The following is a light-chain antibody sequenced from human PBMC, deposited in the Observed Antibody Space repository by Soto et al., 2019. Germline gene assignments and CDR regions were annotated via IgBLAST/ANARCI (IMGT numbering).Light chain of an antibody. V-gene: IGKV1-27*01. CDR3: QKYSKAPWT. CDR1: QYIDNY. CDR2: GAY. Sequence: DIQMTQSPSSLSASVGDRVTITCRASQYIDNYVAWYQQKPGTPLKLLIFGAYILESGVPSRFSGSGSGTEFQLTISSLQPEDVATYYCQKYSKAPWTFGQGTQ. J-gene: IGKJ1*01.